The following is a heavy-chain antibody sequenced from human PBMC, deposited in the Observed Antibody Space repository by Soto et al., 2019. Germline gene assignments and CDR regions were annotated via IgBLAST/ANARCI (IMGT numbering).Heavy chain of an antibody. D-gene: IGHD4-17*01. Sequence: HLQQSGPGLVKPSGTLSLSCDVSRVSFSNTNWWTRVRQPPGRGLEWIGQSSYSGTTVYNASLASRLCILVDRSKYVCSLVLNSVTAADTAMYYCARSSSTVTPWMEREEAFDIWGQGTMVTVSP. V-gene: IGHV4-4*02. CDR1: RVSFSNTNW. CDR3: ARSSSTVTPWMEREEAFDI. CDR2: SSYSGTT. J-gene: IGHJ3*02.